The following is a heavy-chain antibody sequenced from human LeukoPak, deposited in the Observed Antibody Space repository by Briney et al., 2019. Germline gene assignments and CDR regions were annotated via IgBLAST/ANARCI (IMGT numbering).Heavy chain of an antibody. D-gene: IGHD6-13*01. CDR3: ARGAGGSFSPYGMDV. CDR1: GYTFTDYY. CDR2: INPNSGGT. J-gene: IGHJ6*02. V-gene: IGHV1-2*02. Sequence: ASVKVSCKASGYTFTDYYMRWVRQAPGQGLEWMGWINPNSGGTNYAQNFQGRVTMTRDTSISTAYMELSRLRSDDTAVYSCARGAGGSFSPYGMDVWGQGTTVTVSS.